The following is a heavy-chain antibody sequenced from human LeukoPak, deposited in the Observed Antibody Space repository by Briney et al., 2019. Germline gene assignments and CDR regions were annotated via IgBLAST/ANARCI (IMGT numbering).Heavy chain of an antibody. CDR1: GFRFSDYE. CDR2: ISTSGNII. D-gene: IGHD2/OR15-2a*01. CDR3: ARDLSSLPLDI. Sequence: PGGSLRLSCAASGFRFSDYEMNWVRQAPGKGLEWVLHISTSGNIIHYADSVKGRFTISRDNAKNSLYLQMNSLRTEDTALYFCARDLSSLPLDIWGQGTMVTVSS. J-gene: IGHJ3*02. V-gene: IGHV3-48*03.